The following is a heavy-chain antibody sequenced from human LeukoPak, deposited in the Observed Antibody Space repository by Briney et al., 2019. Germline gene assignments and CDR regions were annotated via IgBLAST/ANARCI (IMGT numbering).Heavy chain of an antibody. D-gene: IGHD3-22*01. Sequence: GSSVKVSCKAFGGTFSSYAISWVRQAPGQGLEWMGGIIPIFGTANYAQKFQGRVTITADESTSTAYMELSSLRSEDTAVYYCARSPISYDSTFSVDYWGQGTLVTVSS. CDR1: GGTFSSYA. J-gene: IGHJ4*02. V-gene: IGHV1-69*01. CDR2: IIPIFGTA. CDR3: ARSPISYDSTFSVDY.